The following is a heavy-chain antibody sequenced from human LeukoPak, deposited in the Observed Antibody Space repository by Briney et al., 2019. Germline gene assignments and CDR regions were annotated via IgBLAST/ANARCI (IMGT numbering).Heavy chain of an antibody. Sequence: KPSETLSLTCAVYGGSFSGYYWSWIRQPPGKGLEWIGEINHSGSTNYNPSLKSRVTISVDTSKNQFSLKLSSVTAADTAVYYCAREKARGGCFDYWGQGTLVTVSS. CDR1: GGSFSGYY. V-gene: IGHV4-34*01. CDR3: AREKARGGCFDY. D-gene: IGHD3-10*01. J-gene: IGHJ4*02. CDR2: INHSGST.